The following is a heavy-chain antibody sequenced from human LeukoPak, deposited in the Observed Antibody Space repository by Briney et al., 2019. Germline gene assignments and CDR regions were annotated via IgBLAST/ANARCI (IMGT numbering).Heavy chain of an antibody. D-gene: IGHD3-3*01. V-gene: IGHV3-30*12. CDR1: GFTFSSYG. CDR3: ARTSAIFGIDAFDI. CDR2: ISYDGSNK. J-gene: IGHJ3*02. Sequence: PGGSLRLSCAASGFTFSSYGMHWVRQAPGKGLEWVAVISYDGSNKCYADSVKGRFTISRDNAKNSLYLQMNSLRAEDTAVYYCARTSAIFGIDAFDIWGQGTMVTVSS.